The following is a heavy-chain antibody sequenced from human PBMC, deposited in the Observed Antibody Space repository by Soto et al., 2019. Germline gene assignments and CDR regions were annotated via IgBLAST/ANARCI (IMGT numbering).Heavy chain of an antibody. CDR2: ISGSETIK. D-gene: IGHD3-3*01. CDR1: GFTFSDYY. CDR3: ARNNGFFYYYALDV. V-gene: IGHV3-11*01. J-gene: IGHJ6*02. Sequence: GGSLRLSCEASGFTFSDYYVSCIRQAPWKGLEWISCISGSETIKWYADSVKGRFTISRDNGKKSLFLQMDSLRPEDTAVYYWARNNGFFYYYALDVGGQGTTVTVSS.